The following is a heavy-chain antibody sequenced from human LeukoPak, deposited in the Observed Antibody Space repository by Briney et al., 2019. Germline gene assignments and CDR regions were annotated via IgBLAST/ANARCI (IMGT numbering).Heavy chain of an antibody. CDR3: ARLYYDSSGYYQICYFDY. Sequence: PSETLSLTCTVSGGSISSSSYYWGWIRQPPGKGLDWVGSIYYSRSTYYNPPLKSQATISVDTSKNQFSLNLSSVTAADTAVYYCARLYYDSSGYYQICYFDYWGKGTLVTVSS. CDR2: IYYSRST. J-gene: IGHJ4*02. D-gene: IGHD3-22*01. CDR1: GGSISSSSYY. V-gene: IGHV4-39*01.